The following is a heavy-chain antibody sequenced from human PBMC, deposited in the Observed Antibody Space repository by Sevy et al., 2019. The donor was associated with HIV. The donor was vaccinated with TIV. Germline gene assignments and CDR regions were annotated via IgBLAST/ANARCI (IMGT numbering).Heavy chain of an antibody. CDR2: ISAGGGSV. J-gene: IGHJ4*02. CDR1: GFIFRTYA. D-gene: IGHD3-16*01. CDR3: AREEITGFDY. Sequence: GGYLRLSCAASGFIFRTYAMTWVRQAPGKGLEWVSTISAGGGSVYYADSVKGRFTNSRDNSNNRLYLQMNTLRAEDTAVYSCAREEITGFDYWGRGTLVIVSS. V-gene: IGHV3-23*01.